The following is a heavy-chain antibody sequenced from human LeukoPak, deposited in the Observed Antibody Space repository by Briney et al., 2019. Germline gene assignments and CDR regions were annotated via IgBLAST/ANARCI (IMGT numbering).Heavy chain of an antibody. Sequence: PSETLSLTCTVSGASISTRSYYWAWIRQPPGKGLEWIGSVSYTGSTHYNPSFKSLKGRVTMSRDTSKNQFSLRLTSVTAAETAAYFCARLLGAAKTDYFDYWGPGTLVTVSS. CDR1: GASISTRSYY. CDR3: ARLLGAAKTDYFDY. J-gene: IGHJ4*02. CDR2: VSYTGST. D-gene: IGHD6-13*01. V-gene: IGHV4-39*01.